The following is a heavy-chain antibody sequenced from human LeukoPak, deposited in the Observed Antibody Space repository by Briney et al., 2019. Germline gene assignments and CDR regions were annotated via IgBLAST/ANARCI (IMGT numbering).Heavy chain of an antibody. J-gene: IGHJ4*02. CDR3: ARPAADCGGDCYWAFDY. CDR1: GFTFSSYA. D-gene: IGHD2-21*01. CDR2: ISYDGSNK. V-gene: IGHV3-30-3*01. Sequence: GGSLRLSCAASGFTFSSYAMHWVRQAPGKGLEWVAVISYDGSNKYYADSVKGRFTISRDNSKNTLYLQMNSLRAEDTAVYYCARPAADCGGDCYWAFDYWGQGTLVTVSS.